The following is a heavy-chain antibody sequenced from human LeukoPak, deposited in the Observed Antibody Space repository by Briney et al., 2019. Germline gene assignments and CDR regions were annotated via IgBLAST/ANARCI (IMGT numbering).Heavy chain of an antibody. CDR2: ISAYNGNT. V-gene: IGHV1-18*01. CDR1: GGTFSSYA. D-gene: IGHD2-2*02. CDR3: ARSGCSSTSCYRVFDY. Sequence: GSSVKVSCKASGGTFSSYAISWVRQAPGQGLEWMGWISAYNGNTNYAQKLQGRVTMTTDTSTSTAYMELRSLRSDDTAVYYCARSGCSSTSCYRVFDYWGQGTLVTVSS. J-gene: IGHJ4*02.